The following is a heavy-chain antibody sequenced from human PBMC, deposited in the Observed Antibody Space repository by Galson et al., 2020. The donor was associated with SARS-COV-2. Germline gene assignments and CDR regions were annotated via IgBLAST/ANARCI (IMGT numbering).Heavy chain of an antibody. D-gene: IGHD3-10*01. CDR1: GGSFSDYS. CDR2: ISHSGST. CDR3: ARGGSRPIMAVVYYYCFMDV. J-gene: IGHJ6*03. Sequence: SQTLSLTCAVYGGSFSDYSWTWVRQPPGKGLEWIGEISHSGSTNYSPSLKSRVFMSVDTSKNQFSLKLRSVTAADTTVYYCARGGSRPIMAVVYYYCFMDVWGKGTTVTGSS. V-gene: IGHV4-34*01.